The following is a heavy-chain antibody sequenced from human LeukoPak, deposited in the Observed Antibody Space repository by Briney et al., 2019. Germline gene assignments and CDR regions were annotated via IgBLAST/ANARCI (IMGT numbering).Heavy chain of an antibody. CDR3: ARGLYYGSGSYYFDY. J-gene: IGHJ4*02. CDR1: GGSISSYY. Sequence: PSETLSLTCTVSGGSISSYYWSWIRQPPGKGLEWLGYIYYSGSTNYNPSLKSRVTISVDTSKNRFPLKLSSVTAADTAVYYCARGLYYGSGSYYFDYWGQGTLVTVSS. V-gene: IGHV4-59*01. D-gene: IGHD3-10*01. CDR2: IYYSGST.